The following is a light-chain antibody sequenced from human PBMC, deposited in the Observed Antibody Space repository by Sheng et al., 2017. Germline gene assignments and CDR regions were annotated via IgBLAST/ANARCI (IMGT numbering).Light chain of an antibody. CDR2: GAS. J-gene: IGKJ2*03. CDR3: QQYNNWPPYS. V-gene: IGKV3-15*01. Sequence: EIVMTQSPATLSVSPGERATLSCRASQTVPSGYLAWYQQRPGQAPRLLIYGASTRVTGIPARFSGSGSGTEFTLTITSLQSEDSAVYYCQQYNNWPPYSFGQGTKLEIK. CDR1: QTVPSGY.